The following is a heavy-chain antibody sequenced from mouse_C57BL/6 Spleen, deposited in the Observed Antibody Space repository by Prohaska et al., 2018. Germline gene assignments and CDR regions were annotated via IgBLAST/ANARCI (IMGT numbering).Heavy chain of an antibody. CDR3: ARGVDY. CDR2: INPNNGGT. J-gene: IGHJ4*01. Sequence: HGKSLEWIGDINPNNGGTSYNQKFKGKATLTVDKSSSTAYMELRSLTSEDSAVYYCARGVDYWGQGTSVTVSS. V-gene: IGHV1-26*01.